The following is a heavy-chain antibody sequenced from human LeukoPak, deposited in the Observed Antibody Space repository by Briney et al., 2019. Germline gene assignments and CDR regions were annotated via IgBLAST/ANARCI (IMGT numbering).Heavy chain of an antibody. Sequence: GESLQISCKGYGYSFTSYWIGWVRQLPGKGLEWMGIIYPGDSDTRYSPSFQGQVTISADKSISTAYLQWSSLKASDTAMYYCARRAVGATSTYFDYWGQGTLVTVSS. CDR3: ARRAVGATSTYFDY. CDR1: GYSFTSYW. CDR2: IYPGDSDT. V-gene: IGHV5-51*01. D-gene: IGHD1-26*01. J-gene: IGHJ4*02.